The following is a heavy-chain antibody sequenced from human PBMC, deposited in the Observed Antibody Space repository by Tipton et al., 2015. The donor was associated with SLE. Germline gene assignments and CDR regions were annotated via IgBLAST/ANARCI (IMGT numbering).Heavy chain of an antibody. J-gene: IGHJ4*02. V-gene: IGHV3-30*02. D-gene: IGHD2-21*01. CDR2: IRYDGSNK. CDR3: AKEIVVVIATTHYFDY. Sequence: SSYYWGWIRQAPGKGLEWVAFIRYDGSNKYYADSVKGRFTISRDNSKNTLYLQMNSLRAEDTAVYYCAKEIVVVIATTHYFDYWGQGTLVTVSS. CDR1: SSYY.